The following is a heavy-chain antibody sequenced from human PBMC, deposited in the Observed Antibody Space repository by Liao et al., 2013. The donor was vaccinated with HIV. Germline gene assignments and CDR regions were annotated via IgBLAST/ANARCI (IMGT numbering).Heavy chain of an antibody. CDR1: YDPISGFF. J-gene: IGHJ4*02. Sequence: QVQLQESGPRLVKPSETLSLTCSVSYDPISGFFWSWIRQSAGKGLEWIGRIQNNLSTNYNPSLNGRATMSVDTSKNQFSLRLASVTAADTAMYYCVRDEHDRGYSGSYYWVHWGQGTLVTVSP. D-gene: IGHD1-26*01. V-gene: IGHV4-4*07. CDR2: IQNNLST. CDR3: VRDEHDRGYSGSYYWVH.